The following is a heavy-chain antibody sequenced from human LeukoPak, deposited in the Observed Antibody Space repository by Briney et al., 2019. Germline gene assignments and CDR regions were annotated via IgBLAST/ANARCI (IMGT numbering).Heavy chain of an antibody. D-gene: IGHD6-19*01. V-gene: IGHV4-34*01. Sequence: SETLSLTCAVYGGSFSGYYWSWIRQPPGKGLEWIGEINHSGSTNYSPPLKSRVTISVDTSKNQFSLKLSSVTAADTAVYYCARVGLSSGWYGDYWGQGTLVTVSS. CDR2: INHSGST. CDR1: GGSFSGYY. CDR3: ARVGLSSGWYGDY. J-gene: IGHJ4*02.